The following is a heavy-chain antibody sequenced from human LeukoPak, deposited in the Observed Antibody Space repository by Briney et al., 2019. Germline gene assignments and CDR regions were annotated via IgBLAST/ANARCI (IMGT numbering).Heavy chain of an antibody. CDR3: ARDWPTVIADY. V-gene: IGHV1-8*01. CDR1: GYTFTSYD. D-gene: IGHD2-21*01. Sequence: ASVKVSCKASGYTFTSYDINWVRQATGQGLEWMGWMNPNSGNTGYAQKFQGRVTMTRNTSISTAYMELRSLSSDDTAIYYCARDWPTVIADYWGQGTLVTVSS. J-gene: IGHJ4*02. CDR2: MNPNSGNT.